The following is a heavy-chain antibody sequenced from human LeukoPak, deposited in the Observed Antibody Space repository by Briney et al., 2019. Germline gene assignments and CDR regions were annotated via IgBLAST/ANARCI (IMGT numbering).Heavy chain of an antibody. CDR3: ASDLIAAAGMGRDY. J-gene: IGHJ4*02. V-gene: IGHV1-18*01. CDR1: GYTFTSYG. CDR2: ISAYNGNT. D-gene: IGHD6-13*01. Sequence: GASVKVSCKASGYTFTSYGISWVRQAPGQGLEWMGWISAYNGNTNYAQKLQGRVTMTTDTSTSTAYMELRSLRSDDTAVYYCASDLIAAAGMGRDYWGQGTLVTVSS.